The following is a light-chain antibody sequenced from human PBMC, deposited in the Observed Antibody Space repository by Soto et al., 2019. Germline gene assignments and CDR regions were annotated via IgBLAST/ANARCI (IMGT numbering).Light chain of an antibody. CDR3: HKYNSYPFS. Sequence: DIQMTQSPSTLSASAGDRVTITFRASQSISSWLAWYQQKPGKAPKLMINEASSLESGVPSRFSGSGSETAFSLPISSLQPDDFATYYCHKYNSYPFSIGGGTKVESK. V-gene: IGKV1-5*03. CDR1: QSISSW. CDR2: EAS. J-gene: IGKJ4*01.